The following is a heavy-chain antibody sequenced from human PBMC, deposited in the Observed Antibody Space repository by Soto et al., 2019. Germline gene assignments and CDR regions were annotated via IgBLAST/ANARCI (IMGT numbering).Heavy chain of an antibody. Sequence: QVQLVQSGAEVKKPGSSVTVSCSAAGGTFSDYAISWVRQATGQGLEWMGGIVPAFGTPNYAQNLQGRITITADDSTTTVYMDLSSLRSEDTAVYYCARGATIFGVAAYSYYEMEVWGQGTTVTVSS. CDR2: IVPAFGTP. V-gene: IGHV1-69*01. CDR1: GGTFSDYA. D-gene: IGHD3-3*01. CDR3: ARGATIFGVAAYSYYEMEV. J-gene: IGHJ6*02.